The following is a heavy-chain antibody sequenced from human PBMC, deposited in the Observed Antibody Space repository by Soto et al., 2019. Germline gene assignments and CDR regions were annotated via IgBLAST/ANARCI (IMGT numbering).Heavy chain of an antibody. CDR2: IIPIFGTA. CDR3: ARAPTARDALDI. CDR1: GGTFSSYA. V-gene: IGHV1-69*13. J-gene: IGHJ3*02. D-gene: IGHD4-17*01. Sequence: GAAVKVSCKASGGTFSSYAIRWVRQAPGQGLEWMGGIIPIFGTANYAQKFQGRVTITADESTSTAYMELSSLRSEDTAVYYCARAPTARDALDIWGQGTMVTVSS.